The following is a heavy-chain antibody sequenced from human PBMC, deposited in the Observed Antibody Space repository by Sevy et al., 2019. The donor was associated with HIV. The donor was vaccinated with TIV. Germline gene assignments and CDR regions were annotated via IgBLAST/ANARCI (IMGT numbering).Heavy chain of an antibody. D-gene: IGHD2-15*01. CDR3: ARGRYCVDGSCYFDY. CDR1: GFTFSSFY. Sequence: WGSLRLSCAASGFTFSSFYMTWVRQAPGKGLEWVATINQDANEKYYVDSVKGRFTISRDNAKNSLYLQMNSLRAEDTAVYYCARGRYCVDGSCYFDYWGQGTLVTVSS. V-gene: IGHV3-7*01. CDR2: INQDANEK. J-gene: IGHJ4*02.